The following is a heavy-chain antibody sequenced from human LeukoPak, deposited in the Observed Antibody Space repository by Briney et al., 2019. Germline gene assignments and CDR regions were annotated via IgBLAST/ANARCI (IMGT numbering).Heavy chain of an antibody. CDR1: GYSFTNYW. J-gene: IGHJ4*02. CDR2: IYPGDSDT. V-gene: IGHV5-51*01. D-gene: IGHD6-13*01. CDR3: ARQATSSSCAYY. Sequence: GESLKISCKGSGYSFTNYWIGWVRQMPGKGLEWMGIIYPGDSDTRYSLSFQGQVTISADKSISTAYLQWSSLKASDTAMYCCARQATSSSCAYYWGQGTLVTVSS.